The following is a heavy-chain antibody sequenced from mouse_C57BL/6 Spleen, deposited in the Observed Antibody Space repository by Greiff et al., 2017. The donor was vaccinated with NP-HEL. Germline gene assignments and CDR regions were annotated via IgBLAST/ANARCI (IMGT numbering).Heavy chain of an antibody. CDR1: GYTFTSYW. CDR3: SRHGSSYVDYFDF. V-gene: IGHV1-64*01. CDR2: SHPNSGST. Sequence: QVQLKQSGAELVKPGASVKLSCKASGYTFTSYWMHWVKQRPGQGLEWIGMSHPNSGSTNYNEKFKSKATLTVDKSSSTASMQLSSLTSEDSAVYYCSRHGSSYVDYFDFWGQGTTLTVSS. D-gene: IGHD1-1*01. J-gene: IGHJ2*01.